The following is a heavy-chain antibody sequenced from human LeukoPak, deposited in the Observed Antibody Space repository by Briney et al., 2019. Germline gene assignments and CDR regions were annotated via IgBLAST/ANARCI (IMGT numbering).Heavy chain of an antibody. CDR2: IKQDGSEK. CDR1: GFTFSSYW. D-gene: IGHD2-15*01. CDR3: ARDRGYCSGGSCSGGNWFDP. Sequence: GGFLRLSCAASGFTFSSYWMSWVRQAPGKGLEWVANIKQDGSEKYYVDSVKGRFTISRDNAKNSLYLQMNSLRAEDTAVYYCARDRGYCSGGSCSGGNWFDPWGQGTLVTVSS. V-gene: IGHV3-7*01. J-gene: IGHJ5*02.